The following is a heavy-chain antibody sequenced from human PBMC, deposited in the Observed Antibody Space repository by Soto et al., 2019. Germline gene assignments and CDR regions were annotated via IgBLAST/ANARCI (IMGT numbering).Heavy chain of an antibody. CDR1: GGTFSSYA. CDR2: IIPIFGTA. CDR3: ARDHGLVAAAGIGREGWFDP. Sequence: QVQLVQSGAEVKKPGSSVKVSCKASGGTFSSYAISWVRQAPGQGLEWMGGIIPIFGTANYAQKFQGRVRITVDESTSTAYMELGGLRSEDTAVYYCARDHGLVAAAGIGREGWFDPWGQGTLVTVSS. J-gene: IGHJ5*02. V-gene: IGHV1-69*01. D-gene: IGHD6-13*01.